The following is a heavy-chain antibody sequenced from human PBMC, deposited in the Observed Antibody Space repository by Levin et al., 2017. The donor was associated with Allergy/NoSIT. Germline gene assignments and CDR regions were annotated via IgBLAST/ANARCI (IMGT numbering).Heavy chain of an antibody. J-gene: IGHJ6*03. D-gene: IGHD4-17*01. CDR3: AGMGLLFVDDYGDYGRQYYYMDV. CDR1: GYTFTSYG. CDR2: ISAYNGNT. Sequence: WASVKVSCKASGYTFTSYGISWVRQAPGQGLEWMGWISAYNGNTNYAQKLQGRVTMTTDTSTSTAYMELGSLRSDDTAVYYCAGMGLLFVDDYGDYGRQYYYMDVWGKGTTVTVSS. V-gene: IGHV1-18*01.